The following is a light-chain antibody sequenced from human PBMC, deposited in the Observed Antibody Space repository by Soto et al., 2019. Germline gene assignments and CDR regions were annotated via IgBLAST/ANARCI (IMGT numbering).Light chain of an antibody. J-gene: IGKJ1*01. CDR2: EAS. V-gene: IGKV3-11*01. CDR3: QQRSDWPWT. Sequence: EIVLTQSPATLSLSPGERATLCCWASQSVSSYLAWYQQKPGQAPRLLMYEASNRATGIPARFSGGGSGTDFTLTISSLEPEDFAVYYCQQRSDWPWTFGQGTKVEIK. CDR1: QSVSSY.